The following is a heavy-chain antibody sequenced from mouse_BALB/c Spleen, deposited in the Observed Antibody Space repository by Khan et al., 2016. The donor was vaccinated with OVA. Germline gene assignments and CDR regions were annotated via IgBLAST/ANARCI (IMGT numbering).Heavy chain of an antibody. CDR1: GYTFTSYY. Sequence: QVQLQQPGAELGKPGASVKISCKASGYTFTSYYLYWVKQRPGQGLEWIGGINPSNGVSHFNEKFKSKATLTVDKSSSTAYMQLNSLTSEDSAVYYCASSGYGNPFAYWGQGTLVTVST. CDR2: INPSNGVS. V-gene: IGHV1S81*02. CDR3: ASSGYGNPFAY. D-gene: IGHD2-1*01. J-gene: IGHJ3*01.